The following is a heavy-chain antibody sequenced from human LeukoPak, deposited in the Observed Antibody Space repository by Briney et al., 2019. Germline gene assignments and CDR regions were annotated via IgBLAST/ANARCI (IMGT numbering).Heavy chain of an antibody. CDR2: IYASGSA. Sequence: SETLSLTCTVSAGSISSAGYYWSWIRQPAGTGLEWIGRIYASGSANYNPSLKSRVTISIDTSKNQFSLKLTSVTAADTAVYYCASGAPFETYFEYWGQGTLVTVSS. V-gene: IGHV4-61*02. CDR3: ASGAPFETYFEY. D-gene: IGHD3-10*01. J-gene: IGHJ4*02. CDR1: AGSISSAGYY.